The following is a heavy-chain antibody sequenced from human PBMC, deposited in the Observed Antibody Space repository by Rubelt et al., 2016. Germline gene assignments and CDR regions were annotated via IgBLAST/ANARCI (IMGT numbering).Heavy chain of an antibody. CDR2: ISGSGGNT. V-gene: IGHV3-23*01. D-gene: IGHD5-18*01. CDR3: AKDRWLANTDMTHFDY. J-gene: IGHJ4*02. Sequence: VRQAPGKGLEWVSVISGSGGNTDYADFARGRFTISRDNSKKTLYLQMNSLRVEDTAEYYCAKDRWLANTDMTHFDYWGQGTLVTVSS.